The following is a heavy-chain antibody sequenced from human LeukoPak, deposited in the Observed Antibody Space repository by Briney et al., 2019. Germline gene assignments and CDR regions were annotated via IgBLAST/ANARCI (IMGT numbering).Heavy chain of an antibody. CDR2: IYYTGST. D-gene: IGHD5-12*01. J-gene: IGHJ4*01. CDR1: GDSIRSYY. V-gene: IGHV4-59*08. CDR3: ASHGSSGHDPLT. Sequence: SETLSLTCTVSGDSIRSYYWNWIRRPPGKGLEWIGYIYYTGSTSYNPALKSRVTISPDTSKSQFSLRLTSVTAADTAVYYCASHGSSGHDPLTWGQGTLVTVSS.